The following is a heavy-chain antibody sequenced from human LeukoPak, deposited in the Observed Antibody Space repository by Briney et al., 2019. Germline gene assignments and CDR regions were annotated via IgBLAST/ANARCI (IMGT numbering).Heavy chain of an antibody. V-gene: IGHV4-39*07. J-gene: IGHJ4*02. CDR3: ARIYYDFWSGYPGFFDY. Sequence: SETLSLTCTVSGGSISSSSYYWGWIRQPPGKGLEWIGRIYTTGNTNYNPSLKSRVTISVNTSQNQFSLQLSSVTAADTAVYYCARIYYDFWSGYPGFFDYWGQGTLVTVSS. D-gene: IGHD3-3*01. CDR2: IYTTGNT. CDR1: GGSISSSSYY.